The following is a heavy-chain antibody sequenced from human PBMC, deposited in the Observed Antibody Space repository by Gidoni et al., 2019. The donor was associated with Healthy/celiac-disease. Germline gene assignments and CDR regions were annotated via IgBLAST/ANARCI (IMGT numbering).Heavy chain of an antibody. CDR3: ARTKAGYCSSTSCYRDYYYMDV. D-gene: IGHD2-2*01. J-gene: IGHJ6*03. Sequence: QVQLVQSGAEVKKPGASVKVSCKASGYTFTSSAMHLVRQAPGQRLEWMGWINAGNGNTKYSQKFQGRVTITRDTSASTAYMELSSLRSEDTAVYYCARTKAGYCSSTSCYRDYYYMDVWGKGTTVTVSS. V-gene: IGHV1-3*01. CDR2: INAGNGNT. CDR1: GYTFTSSA.